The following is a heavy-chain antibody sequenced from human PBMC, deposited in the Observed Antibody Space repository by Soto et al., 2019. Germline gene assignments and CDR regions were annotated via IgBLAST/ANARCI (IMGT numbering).Heavy chain of an antibody. CDR3: ARKTVAGQSRSQFDP. CDR2: INPSGGST. Sequence: GASVKVSCKASGYTFSNYYMHWVRQAPGQGLEWMGIINPSGGSTYYAQKFQGRVTMTSDTSTSTVYMELSSLRSEDTAVYYCARKTVAGQSRSQFDPWGQGTLVTVSS. J-gene: IGHJ5*02. D-gene: IGHD6-19*01. CDR1: GYTFSNYY. V-gene: IGHV1-46*01.